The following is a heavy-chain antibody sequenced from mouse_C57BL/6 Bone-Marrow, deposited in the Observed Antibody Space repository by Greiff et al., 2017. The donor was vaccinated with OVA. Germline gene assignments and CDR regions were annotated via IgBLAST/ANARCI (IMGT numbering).Heavy chain of an antibody. CDR2: ISSGGDYI. J-gene: IGHJ1*03. CDR1: GFTFSSYA. D-gene: IGHD1-1*01. Sequence: EVQLVESGEGLVKPGGSLKLSCAASGFTFSSYAMSWVRQTPEKRLEWVAYISSGGDYIYYADTVKGRFTISRDNARNTLYLQMSSLKSEATAMYYCTRDRTTVVARDWYFDVWGTGTTVTVSS. V-gene: IGHV5-9-1*02. CDR3: TRDRTTVVARDWYFDV.